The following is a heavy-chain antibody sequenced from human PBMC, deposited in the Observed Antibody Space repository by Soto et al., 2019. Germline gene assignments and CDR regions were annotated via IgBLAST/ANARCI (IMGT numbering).Heavy chain of an antibody. Sequence: EVQLLESGGGLVQPGGSLRLSCAASGFTFSSYAMSWVRQAPGKGLEWVSGISGRGGSTYYADSVKGRFTISRDNSKNTLYLQMNSLRAEDTAVYYCATPPPQACSSPSCYTVYYGMDVWGQGTTVTVSS. CDR3: ATPPPQACSSPSCYTVYYGMDV. V-gene: IGHV3-23*01. CDR1: GFTFSSYA. J-gene: IGHJ6*02. D-gene: IGHD2-2*02. CDR2: ISGRGGST.